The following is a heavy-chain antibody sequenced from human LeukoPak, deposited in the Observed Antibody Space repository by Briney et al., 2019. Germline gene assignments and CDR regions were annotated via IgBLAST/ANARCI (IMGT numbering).Heavy chain of an antibody. Sequence: GESLKISCKAFGYNFTTYWIAWVRQMPGKGLEYMGIIYPGDSDIRYSPSFQGQVTISAAKSINTAYLQWSSLKPSDTAIYYCASPIERWLRDAFEIWGQGTMVTVSS. V-gene: IGHV5-51*01. CDR2: IYPGDSDI. J-gene: IGHJ3*02. D-gene: IGHD5-12*01. CDR3: ASPIERWLRDAFEI. CDR1: GYNFTTYW.